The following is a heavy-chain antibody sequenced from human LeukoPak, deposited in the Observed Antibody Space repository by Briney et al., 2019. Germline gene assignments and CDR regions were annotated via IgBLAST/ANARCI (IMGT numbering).Heavy chain of an antibody. CDR2: IYHSGST. D-gene: IGHD2-21*02. CDR1: GYSISSGYY. V-gene: IGHV4-38-2*02. Sequence: SETLSLTCTVSGYSISSGYYWGWIRQPPGKGLEWIGSIYHSGSTYYNPSLKSRVTISVDTSNNQFSLKLSSVTAADTAVYYCASLGMTFDYWGQGTLVTVSS. J-gene: IGHJ4*02. CDR3: ASLGMTFDY.